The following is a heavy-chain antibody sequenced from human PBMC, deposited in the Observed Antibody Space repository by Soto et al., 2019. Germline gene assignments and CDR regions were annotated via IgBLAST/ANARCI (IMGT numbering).Heavy chain of an antibody. CDR2: IRGKTDGGTT. D-gene: IGHD3-9*01. V-gene: IGHV3-15*07. J-gene: IGHJ4*02. Sequence: EVQLVESGGGLVEPGGSLRLSCAASGFTFINAWMNWVRQAPGKGLEWVGSIRGKTDGGTTDYAAPVKGRFTISRDDSKNTLYLQMNSLKTEDTAVDYCTTDPSPLTGYGYGGQGTLVTVS. CDR1: GFTFINAW. CDR3: TTDPSPLTGYGY.